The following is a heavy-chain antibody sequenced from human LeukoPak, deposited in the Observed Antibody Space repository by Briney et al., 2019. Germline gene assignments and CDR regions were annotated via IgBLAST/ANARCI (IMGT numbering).Heavy chain of an antibody. Sequence: SETLSPTCTVSGGSISSHCWSWIRQPPGKRLEWIGYIYYSGSTNYNPSLKSRVTISVDTSKNQFSLKLSSVTAADTAVYYCSRYGSYYDSSSYYYGVPSLFDYWGQGTLVTVSS. CDR3: SRYGSYYDSSSYYYGVPSLFDY. CDR2: IYYSGST. V-gene: IGHV4-59*11. J-gene: IGHJ4*02. CDR1: GGSISSHC. D-gene: IGHD3-22*01.